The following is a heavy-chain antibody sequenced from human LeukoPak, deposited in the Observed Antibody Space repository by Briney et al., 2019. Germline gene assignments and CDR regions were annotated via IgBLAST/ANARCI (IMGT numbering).Heavy chain of an antibody. V-gene: IGHV1-2*02. CDR1: GYTFTVYY. CDR3: ARERKGSVYPYDRGVDY. D-gene: IGHD3-22*01. Sequence: ASVTVSFKASGYTFTVYYMHWVRQAPGQGLEWMGWINPNSGGTNYAQKFQGRGTMTSDTYISTAYMELRRLRSYDTAVYYCARERKGSVYPYDRGVDYWGQGTLVTVSS. CDR2: INPNSGGT. J-gene: IGHJ4*02.